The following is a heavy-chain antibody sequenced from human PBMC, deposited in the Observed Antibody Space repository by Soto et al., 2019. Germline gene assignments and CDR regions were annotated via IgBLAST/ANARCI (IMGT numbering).Heavy chain of an antibody. CDR1: SGSISSSNW. V-gene: IGHV4-4*02. J-gene: IGHJ5*02. CDR3: ARGSKSGSSWYNDNWFDP. CDR2: VYHSGST. D-gene: IGHD6-13*01. Sequence: QVQLQESGPGLVKPSGTLSLTCAVSSGSISSSNWWSWVRQPPGKGLEWIGEVYHSGSTNYNPSLKSRLTISVDKSKNQFSLKLGSVTAADTAVYYCARGSKSGSSWYNDNWFDPWGQGTLVTVSS.